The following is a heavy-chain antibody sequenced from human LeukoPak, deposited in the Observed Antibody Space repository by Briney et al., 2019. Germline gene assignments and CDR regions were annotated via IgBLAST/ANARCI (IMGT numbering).Heavy chain of an antibody. Sequence: GASVKVSCKASGYTFTDYYLHWVRQAPGQGLEWMGCIHPNSGGTNYAQKFRGRVAMTRDTSITTAYMELSSLRSDDTAVYYCARLAAVPGWGQGTLVTVSS. V-gene: IGHV1-2*02. CDR2: IHPNSGGT. CDR1: GYTFTDYY. D-gene: IGHD6-19*01. CDR3: ARLAAVPG. J-gene: IGHJ1*01.